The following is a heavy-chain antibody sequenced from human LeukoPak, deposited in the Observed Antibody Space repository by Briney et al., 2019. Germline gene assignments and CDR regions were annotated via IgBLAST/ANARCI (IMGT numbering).Heavy chain of an antibody. CDR1: GGTFSMYA. Sequence: SVTVSCKASGGTFSMYAISWVRQAPGQGLEWMGGIIPIFGTANYAQKFQGRVTITADESTSTAYMEVSSLRSEDTAVYYCARAYSGYDFFDYWGQGILVTVSS. CDR2: IIPIFGTA. J-gene: IGHJ4*02. CDR3: ARAYSGYDFFDY. D-gene: IGHD5-12*01. V-gene: IGHV1-69*13.